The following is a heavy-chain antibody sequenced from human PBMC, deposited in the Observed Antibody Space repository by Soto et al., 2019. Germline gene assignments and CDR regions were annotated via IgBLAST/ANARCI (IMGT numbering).Heavy chain of an antibody. J-gene: IGHJ3*02. CDR3: LKEGLTPLFGLVYDGSNI. D-gene: IGHD3-10*01. CDR2: ITWNSGNI. Sequence: EVQLVESGGGLVQPGRSLRLSCVASGLTFGDYGMHWVRQAPGRGPEWVSGITWNSGNIAYSETVKGRFTISRDNAKNSLYLQVNSLRAEDTALYYCLKEGLTPLFGLVYDGSNIWGYGTMVIVSS. CDR1: GLTFGDYG. V-gene: IGHV3-9*01.